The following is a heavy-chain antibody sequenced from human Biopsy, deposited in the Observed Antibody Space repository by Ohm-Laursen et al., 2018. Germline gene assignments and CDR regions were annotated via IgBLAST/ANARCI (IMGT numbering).Heavy chain of an antibody. CDR2: TYYRAQWPS. CDR3: ARETPAGIPFNWFDP. Sequence: QTLSLTCAISGATVSTKDAAWNWIRRSPSRGLELLGTTYYRAQWPSDYAVFVRSRITIKSDTSRNQFSLQLNSVTPDDTAVYFCARETPAGIPFNWFDPGGQETLVTVSS. V-gene: IGHV6-1*01. J-gene: IGHJ5*02. D-gene: IGHD2-2*02. CDR1: GATVSTKDAA.